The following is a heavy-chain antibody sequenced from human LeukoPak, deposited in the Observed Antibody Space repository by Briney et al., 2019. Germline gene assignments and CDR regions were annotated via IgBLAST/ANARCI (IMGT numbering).Heavy chain of an antibody. CDR3: ARDAELRYFDWFRYNWFDP. D-gene: IGHD3-9*01. CDR2: INPSGGST. J-gene: IGHJ5*02. V-gene: IGHV1-46*01. CDR1: GYTFTSYY. Sequence: ASVKVSCKASGYTFTSYYMHWVRQAPGQGLEWMGIINPSGGSTSYAQKFQGRVTMTRDVSTSTVYMELSSLRSEDTAVYYCARDAELRYFDWFRYNWFDPWGQGTLVTVSS.